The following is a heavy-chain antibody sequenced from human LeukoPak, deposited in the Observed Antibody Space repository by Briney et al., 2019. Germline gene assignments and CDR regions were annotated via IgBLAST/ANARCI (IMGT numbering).Heavy chain of an antibody. V-gene: IGHV1-69*13. CDR1: GGTFSSYA. CDR3: AKVPAAIPSYYYMDV. D-gene: IGHD2-2*01. J-gene: IGHJ6*03. CDR2: IIPIFGTA. Sequence: SVTVSCKASGGTFSSYAISWVRQAPGQGLEWMGGIIPIFGTANYAQKFQGRVTITADESTSTAYMELSSLRSEDTAVYYCAKVPAAIPSYYYMDVWGKGTTVTVSS.